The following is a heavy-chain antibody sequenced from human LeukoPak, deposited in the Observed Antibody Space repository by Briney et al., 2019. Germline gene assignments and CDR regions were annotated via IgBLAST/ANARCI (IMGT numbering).Heavy chain of an antibody. CDR3: AREWELPNNYFDY. J-gene: IGHJ4*02. Sequence: GASVKVSCKASGYTFTGYYMHWVRQAPGQGLEWMGWINPNSGGTNYAQKFQGRVTTTRDTSISTAYMELSRLRSDDTAVYYCAREWELPNNYFDYWGQGTLVTVSS. D-gene: IGHD1-26*01. CDR1: GYTFTGYY. V-gene: IGHV1-2*02. CDR2: INPNSGGT.